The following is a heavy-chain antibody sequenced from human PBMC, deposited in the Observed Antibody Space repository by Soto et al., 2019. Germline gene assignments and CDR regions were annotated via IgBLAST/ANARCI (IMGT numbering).Heavy chain of an antibody. CDR1: GFTFSSYW. Sequence: EVQLVESGGGLVQPGGSLRLSCAASGFTFSSYWMTWVRQAPGKGLEWVANIKQDGSEKYYVDSVKGRFTISRDNAKSSLYLQIGSLRAEDTAMYYCAKESGIAVAGSDLDCWGQGTLVTVSS. D-gene: IGHD6-19*01. J-gene: IGHJ4*02. CDR2: IKQDGSEK. CDR3: AKESGIAVAGSDLDC. V-gene: IGHV3-7*03.